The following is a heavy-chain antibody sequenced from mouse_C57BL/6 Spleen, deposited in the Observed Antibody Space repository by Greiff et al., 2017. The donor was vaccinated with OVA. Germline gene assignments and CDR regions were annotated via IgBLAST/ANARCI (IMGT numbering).Heavy chain of an antibody. V-gene: IGHV1-52*01. CDR2: IDPSDSET. J-gene: IGHJ3*01. CDR1: GYTFTSYW. CDR3: ASADYGSSYGFAY. Sequence: VQLQQPGAELVRPGSSVKLSCKASGYTFTSYWMHWVKQRPIQGLEWIGNIDPSDSETPYNQKFKDKATLTVDKSSSTAYMQLSSLTSEDSAVYYCASADYGSSYGFAYWGQGTLVTVSA. D-gene: IGHD1-1*01.